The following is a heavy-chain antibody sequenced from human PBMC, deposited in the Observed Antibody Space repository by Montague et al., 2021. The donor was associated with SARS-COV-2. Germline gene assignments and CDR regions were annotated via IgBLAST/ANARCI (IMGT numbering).Heavy chain of an antibody. D-gene: IGHD6-13*01. J-gene: IGHJ4*02. CDR1: GDSVSSNSAT. Sequence: CAISGDSVSSNSATWKWLRQSPSTGLELLGRTYYVYMWKSDYARPLKSRIAIHPDTSKNQFSLQLSSVTPEDTALYYCVRGIEAAGSYDYWGQGTLVTVSS. V-gene: IGHV6-1*01. CDR2: TYYVYMWKS. CDR3: VRGIEAAGSYDY.